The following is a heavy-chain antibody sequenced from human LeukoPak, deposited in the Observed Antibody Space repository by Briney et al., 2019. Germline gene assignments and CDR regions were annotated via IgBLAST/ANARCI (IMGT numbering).Heavy chain of an antibody. J-gene: IGHJ4*02. CDR2: ISWNSGSI. V-gene: IGHV3-9*01. Sequence: QTGRSPRLSCAASGFTFDDYAMHWVRQAPGKGLEWVSGISWNSGSIGYADSVKGRFTISRDNAKNSLYLQMNSLRAEDTALYYCAKDAIFPRYSSGYYHYFDYWGQGTLVTVSS. D-gene: IGHD3-22*01. CDR1: GFTFDDYA. CDR3: AKDAIFPRYSSGYYHYFDY.